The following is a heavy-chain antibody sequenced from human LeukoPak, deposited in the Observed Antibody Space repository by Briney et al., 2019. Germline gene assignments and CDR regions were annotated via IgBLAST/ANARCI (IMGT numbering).Heavy chain of an antibody. CDR2: ITGGSDYI. CDR1: GFTFSRYS. V-gene: IGHV3-21*01. CDR3: AKFKGHYGDSEYYFDY. Sequence: VGSLRLSCAASGFTFSRYSVNWVRQAPGKGLGWVSCITGGSDYIFYADSVRGRFTISRDNAKNSLYLQMNSLRAEDTAVYYCAKFKGHYGDSEYYFDYWGQGTLVTVSS. J-gene: IGHJ4*02. D-gene: IGHD3-10*01.